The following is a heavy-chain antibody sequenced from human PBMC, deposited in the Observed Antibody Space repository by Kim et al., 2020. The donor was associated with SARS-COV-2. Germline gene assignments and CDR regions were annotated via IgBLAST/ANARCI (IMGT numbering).Heavy chain of an antibody. Sequence: GGSLRLSCAASGFTFSSSSMSWVHQAPGEGLEWVSSISGGGGTTYYADSVKGQFTISRDNSRNTLFLQMNSLRAEDTAVYYCAKGGVRSGLDIWGQGTM. CDR1: GFTFSSSS. J-gene: IGHJ3*02. CDR2: ISGGGGTT. CDR3: AKGGVRSGLDI. D-gene: IGHD3-10*01. V-gene: IGHV3-23*01.